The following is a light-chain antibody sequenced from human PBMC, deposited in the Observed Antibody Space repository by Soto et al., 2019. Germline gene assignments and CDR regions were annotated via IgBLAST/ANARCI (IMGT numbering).Light chain of an antibody. CDR1: QSVGDN. CDR3: QQYNNWPIT. J-gene: IGKJ5*01. CDR2: GAS. V-gene: IGKV3-15*01. Sequence: VMTQSPATLSVSPGERVTLPCRSSQSVGDNLAWFQQKPGQGPRLLIYGASTRATGIPVRFSGSGSETDFTLTISSLRSEDSAVYLCQQYNNWPITFGQGIRLEI.